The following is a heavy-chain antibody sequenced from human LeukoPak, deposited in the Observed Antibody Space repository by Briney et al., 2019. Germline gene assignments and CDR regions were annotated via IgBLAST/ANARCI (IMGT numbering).Heavy chain of an antibody. V-gene: IGHV5-51*01. CDR1: GYTFTNYW. CDR2: IWPSDSDT. Sequence: GESLKISCKGSGYTFTNYWVGWVRQMPGKGLEWMGIIWPSDSDTRYSPSFQGQVTISADKSISTAYLQWSSLKASDTAIYFCARRISGYYIDYWGQGTLVSVSS. D-gene: IGHD1-26*01. CDR3: ARRISGYYIDY. J-gene: IGHJ4*02.